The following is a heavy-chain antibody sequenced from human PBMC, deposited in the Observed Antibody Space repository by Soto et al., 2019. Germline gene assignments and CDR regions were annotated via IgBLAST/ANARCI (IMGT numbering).Heavy chain of an antibody. CDR3: ARDKVSSGWYTFDY. J-gene: IGHJ4*02. CDR1: GYAFTSYA. V-gene: IGHV1-3*01. Sequence: ASVKVSCKASGYAFTSYAMHWVRQAPGQRLEWMGWINAGNGNTKYSQKFQGRVTITRDTSASTAYMELSSLRSEDTAVYYCARDKVSSGWYTFDYWGQGPLVTVSS. D-gene: IGHD6-19*01. CDR2: INAGNGNT.